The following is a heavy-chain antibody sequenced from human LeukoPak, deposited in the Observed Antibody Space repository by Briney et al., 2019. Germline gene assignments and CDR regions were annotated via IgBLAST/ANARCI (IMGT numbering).Heavy chain of an antibody. CDR3: ASDLGYCSSTSCRYFDP. CDR2: IYYSGST. J-gene: IGHJ5*02. CDR1: GGSMRSYY. Sequence: SETLSLTCTVSGGSMRSYYWSWIRQPPGKGLEWIGYIYYSGSTIYNPSLKSRVTISVDTSKNQFSLKLSSVTAADTAVYYCASDLGYCSSTSCRYFDPWGQGTLVTVSS. V-gene: IGHV4-59*12. D-gene: IGHD2-2*01.